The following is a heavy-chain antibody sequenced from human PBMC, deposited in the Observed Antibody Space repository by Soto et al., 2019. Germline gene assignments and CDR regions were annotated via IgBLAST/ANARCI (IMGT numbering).Heavy chain of an antibody. V-gene: IGHV3-30-3*01. CDR3: ARDHDYDFWSGYYPYGMDV. J-gene: IGHJ6*02. D-gene: IGHD3-3*01. CDR1: GFTFSSYA. CDR2: ISYDGSNK. Sequence: GSLRLSCAAFGFTFSSYAMHCVRQAPGKGLEWVAVISYDGSNKYYADSVKGRFTISRDNSKNTLYLQMNSLRAEDTAVYYCARDHDYDFWSGYYPYGMDVWGQGTTVTVSS.